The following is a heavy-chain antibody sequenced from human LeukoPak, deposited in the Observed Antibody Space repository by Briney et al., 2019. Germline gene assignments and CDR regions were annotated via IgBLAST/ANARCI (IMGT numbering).Heavy chain of an antibody. CDR1: GFTFSSYG. CDR2: IWYDGSNT. D-gene: IGHD2-8*01. J-gene: IGHJ4*02. Sequence: PGGSLSLSCAASGFTFSSYGMHWVRQAPGKGLGWVAGIWYDGSNTYYADSVKGRFTISRDNSKNTLYLQMNSLRAEDTAVYYCAKDIIRGGITNGSPLGYWGEGTLVTVSP. CDR3: AKDIIRGGITNGSPLGY. V-gene: IGHV3-33*06.